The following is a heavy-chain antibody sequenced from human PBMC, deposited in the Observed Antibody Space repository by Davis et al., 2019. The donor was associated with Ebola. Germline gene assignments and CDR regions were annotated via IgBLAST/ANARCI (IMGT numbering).Heavy chain of an antibody. D-gene: IGHD5-12*01. V-gene: IGHV1-8*01. CDR1: GYTFTSYD. J-gene: IGHJ6*02. Sequence: ASVKVFCKASGYTFTSYDINWVRQATGQGLEWMGWMNPNSGNTGYAQKFQGRVTMTRNTSISTAYMELSSLRSEDTAVYYCARGAVFATLRDGMDVWGQGTTVTVSS. CDR2: MNPNSGNT. CDR3: ARGAVFATLRDGMDV.